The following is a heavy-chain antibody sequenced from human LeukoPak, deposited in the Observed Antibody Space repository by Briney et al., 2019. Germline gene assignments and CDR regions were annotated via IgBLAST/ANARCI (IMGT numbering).Heavy chain of an antibody. V-gene: IGHV4-39*01. CDR2: IYYSGST. D-gene: IGHD4-17*01. CDR1: GGSISSSSYY. Sequence: SETLSLTCTVSGGSISSSSYYWGWIRQPPGKGLEWIGSIYYSGSTYYNPSLKSRVTISVDTSKNQFSLKLSSVTAADTAVYYCASGPTTVTNWYYYYYMDVWGKGTTVTISS. CDR3: ASGPTTVTNWYYYYYMDV. J-gene: IGHJ6*03.